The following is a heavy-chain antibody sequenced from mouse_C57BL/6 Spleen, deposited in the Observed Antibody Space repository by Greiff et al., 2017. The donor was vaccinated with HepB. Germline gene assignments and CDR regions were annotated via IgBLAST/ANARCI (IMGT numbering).Heavy chain of an antibody. J-gene: IGHJ2*01. D-gene: IGHD3-2*02. CDR3: ARGDSSGYNY. V-gene: IGHV1-82*01. Sequence: QVQLQQSGPELVKPGASVKISCKASGYAFSSSWMNWVKQRPGKGLEWIGRIYPGDGDTNYNGKFTGKATLTADKSSSTAYMQLSSLTSEDSAVYFCARGDSSGYNYWGQGTTLTVSS. CDR2: IYPGDGDT. CDR1: GYAFSSSW.